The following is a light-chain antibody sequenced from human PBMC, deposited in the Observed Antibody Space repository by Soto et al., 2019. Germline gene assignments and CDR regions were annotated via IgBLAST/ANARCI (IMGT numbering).Light chain of an antibody. CDR2: DYN. V-gene: IGLV1-51*01. J-gene: IGLJ1*01. Sequence: SLITQQTSVSGAPGQTVTICFAGSIYNIEGNSVFLSHQLPGTAPKLLIYDYNKPPSGISDPFPGSKSGKSAYLGITGFQTGDEADYYCGSSDSRLSDYVFGTAT. CDR3: GSSDSRLSDYV. CDR1: IYNIEGNS.